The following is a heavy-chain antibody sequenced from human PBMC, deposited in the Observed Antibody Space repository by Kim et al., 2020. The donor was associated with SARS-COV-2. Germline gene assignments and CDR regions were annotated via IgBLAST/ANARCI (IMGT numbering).Heavy chain of an antibody. CDR2: ISGSGGST. J-gene: IGHJ4*02. CDR1: GFTFSSYA. V-gene: IGHV3-23*01. D-gene: IGHD3-10*01. CDR3: AKDKETYYYGSGSYYYFDY. Sequence: GGSLRLSCAASGFTFSSYAMSWVRQAPGKGLEWVSAISGSGGSTYYADSVKGRFTISRDNSKNTLYLQMNSLRAEDTAVYYCAKDKETYYYGSGSYYYFDYWGQGTLVTVSS.